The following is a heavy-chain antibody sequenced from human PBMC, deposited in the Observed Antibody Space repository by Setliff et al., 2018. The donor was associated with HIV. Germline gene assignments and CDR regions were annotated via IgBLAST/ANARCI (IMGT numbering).Heavy chain of an antibody. CDR3: VRRKSELRLISDYMDV. CDR2: MYYSGTT. CDR1: GGSINTRNNY. Sequence: SETLSLTCTVSGGSINTRNNYWGWIRQPPGLGLEWIGSMYYSGTTYHSPTLKSRVSMSMDTSRNQFSLKLSSVTAANTAIYYCVRRKSELRLISDYMDVWGKGTTVTVSS. V-gene: IGHV4-39*01. J-gene: IGHJ6*03. D-gene: IGHD3-10*01.